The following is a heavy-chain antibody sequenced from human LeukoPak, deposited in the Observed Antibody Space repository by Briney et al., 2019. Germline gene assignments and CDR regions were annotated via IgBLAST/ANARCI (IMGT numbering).Heavy chain of an antibody. Sequence: PSETLSLTCAVYGGSFSGYYWSWIRQPPGKGLEWIGEINHSGSPNYNPSLKSRVTISVDTSKNQFSLKLSSVTAADTAVYYCARGFYDSSGYPHDAFDIWGQGTMVTVSS. CDR1: GGSFSGYY. CDR3: ARGFYDSSGYPHDAFDI. D-gene: IGHD3-22*01. CDR2: INHSGSP. V-gene: IGHV4-34*01. J-gene: IGHJ3*02.